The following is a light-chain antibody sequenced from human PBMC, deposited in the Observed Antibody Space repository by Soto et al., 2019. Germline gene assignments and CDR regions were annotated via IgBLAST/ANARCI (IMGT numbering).Light chain of an antibody. CDR2: AAS. J-gene: IGKJ1*01. V-gene: IGKV1-39*01. CDR3: QQSYRT. CDR1: QSISSY. Sequence: DSQITQSPSSLSASVGDRVTITCRASQSISSYLNWYQQKPVKAPKLLIYAASSLQSGVPSRFSGSGSGTHFTLTISSLQPEDFATYYCQQSYRTVGQGTKVDIK.